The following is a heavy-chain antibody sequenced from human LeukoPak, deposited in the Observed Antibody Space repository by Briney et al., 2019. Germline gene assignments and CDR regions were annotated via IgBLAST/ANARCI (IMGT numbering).Heavy chain of an antibody. V-gene: IGHV4-30-4*08. CDR3: ARATAANFDY. Sequence: SETLSLTCTVSGGSISSGDYYWSWIRQPPGKGLEWIGYIYYSGSTYHNPSLKSRVTISVDTSKNQFSLELSSVTAADTAVYYCARATAANFDYWGQGTLVTVSS. D-gene: IGHD2-15*01. CDR2: IYYSGST. CDR1: GGSISSGDYY. J-gene: IGHJ4*02.